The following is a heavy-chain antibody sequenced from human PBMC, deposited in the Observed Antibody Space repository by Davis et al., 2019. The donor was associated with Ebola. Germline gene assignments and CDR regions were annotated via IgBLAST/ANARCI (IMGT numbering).Heavy chain of an antibody. V-gene: IGHV1-18*01. Sequence: ASVQVSCKASSYTFTSYGISWVRQAPGQGLEWMGWISAYNGNTNYAQKLQGRVTMTTDTSRSTAYMELRSLRTDDTAVYYCAREAGATTRIYDSWGQGTLVTVSS. CDR3: AREAGATTRIYDS. D-gene: IGHD1-26*01. CDR1: SYTFTSYG. J-gene: IGHJ5*01. CDR2: ISAYNGNT.